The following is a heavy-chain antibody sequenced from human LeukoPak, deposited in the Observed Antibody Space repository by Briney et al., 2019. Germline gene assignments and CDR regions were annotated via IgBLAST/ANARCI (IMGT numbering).Heavy chain of an antibody. V-gene: IGHV3-74*01. J-gene: IGHJ6*04. CDR1: GFTFSSDW. CDR2: VNTDGSNT. CDR3: ARGRYFAMDV. Sequence: QPGGSLRLSCAAPGFTFSSDWMHWVRQAPGKGLVWVSRVNTDGSNTRYVDSVKGRFTISRDNAKNTVYLQVNSLRAEDTAVYYCARGRYFAMDVWGKGTTVTVSS.